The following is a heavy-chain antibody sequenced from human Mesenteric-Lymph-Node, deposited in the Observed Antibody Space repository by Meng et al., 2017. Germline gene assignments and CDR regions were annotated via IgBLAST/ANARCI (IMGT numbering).Heavy chain of an antibody. D-gene: IGHD3-22*01. CDR2: IKQDGSEK. CDR3: ARGRYDSSGYYYDDAFDI. J-gene: IGHJ3*02. Sequence: GESLKISCAASGFTFSSYWMSWVRQAPGKGLEWVANIKQDGSEKYYVDSVKGRFTISRDNAKNSLYLQMNSLRAEDTAVYYCARGRYDSSGYYYDDAFDIWGQGTMVTVSS. CDR1: GFTFSSYW. V-gene: IGHV3-7*01.